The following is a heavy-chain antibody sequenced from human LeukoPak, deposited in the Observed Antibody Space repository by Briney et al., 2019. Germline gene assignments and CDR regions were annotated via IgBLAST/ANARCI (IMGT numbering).Heavy chain of an antibody. V-gene: IGHV4-59*01. J-gene: IGHJ4*02. Sequence: PSETLSLTCTVSGGSISSYYWSWIRHPPRTGLGWIGYIYYSGSTNYNPSLKSRVTISVDTSKNQFYMKLSSVTAADTDVYYCARGQYYGSGGLDYWGQGTLVTVSS. D-gene: IGHD3-10*01. CDR1: GGSISSYY. CDR2: IYYSGST. CDR3: ARGQYYGSGGLDY.